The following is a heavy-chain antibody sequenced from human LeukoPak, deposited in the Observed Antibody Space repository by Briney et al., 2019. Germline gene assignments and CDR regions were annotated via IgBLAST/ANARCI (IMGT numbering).Heavy chain of an antibody. CDR2: INWNGGST. V-gene: IGHV3-20*04. D-gene: IGHD3-10*01. CDR3: ARDPPKATMVRGENWFDP. Sequence: GGSLRLSCAASGFIFNDYGMSWVRQAPGKGLEWVSGINWNGGSTGYADSVKGRFTISRDNAKNSLYLQMNSLRDEDTAVYYCARDPPKATMVRGENWFDPWGQGTLVTVSS. CDR1: GFIFNDYG. J-gene: IGHJ5*02.